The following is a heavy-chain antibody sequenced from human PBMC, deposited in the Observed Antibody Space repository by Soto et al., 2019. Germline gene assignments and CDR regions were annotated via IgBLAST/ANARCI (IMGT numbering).Heavy chain of an antibody. CDR1: GGSISSYY. CDR2: IYASGST. CDR3: ARGTTGQDDY. J-gene: IGHJ4*02. V-gene: IGHV4-4*07. Sequence: KASETLSLTCTVSGGSISSYYWSWIRQPAGKGLEWIGRIYASGSTNYNPSLKSRVTMSVDTSNNQFSLKLTSVTAADTAVYYCARGTTGQDDYWGQGTLVTVSS. D-gene: IGHD1-7*01.